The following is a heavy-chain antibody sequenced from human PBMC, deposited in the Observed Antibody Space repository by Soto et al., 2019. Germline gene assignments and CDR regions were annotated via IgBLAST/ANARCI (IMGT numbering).Heavy chain of an antibody. CDR1: GGTFSSYA. CDR3: ARDPGSGWPYYYYGMDV. V-gene: IGHV1-69*06. J-gene: IGHJ6*02. D-gene: IGHD6-19*01. CDR2: VIPIFGTA. Sequence: SVKVSCKASGGTFSSYAISWVRQAPGQGLEWMGGVIPIFGTANYAQKFQGRVTITADKSTSTAYMELSSLRSEDTAVYYCARDPGSGWPYYYYGMDVWGQGTTVTVSS.